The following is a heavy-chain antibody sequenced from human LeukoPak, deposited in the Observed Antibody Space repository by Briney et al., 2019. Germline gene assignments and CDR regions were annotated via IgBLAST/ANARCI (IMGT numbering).Heavy chain of an antibody. CDR1: GFTFSTYG. D-gene: IGHD5-18*01. V-gene: IGHV3-30*02. J-gene: IGHJ4*02. CDR3: AKAQDTAMALDY. Sequence: GGSLRLSCAASGFTFSTYGMHWVRQAPGKGLEWVAFIRLDGVTTYHADSVKGRFTISRDNSKNTLYLQMNSLRAEDTAVYYCAKAQDTAMALDYWGQGTLVTVSS. CDR2: IRLDGVTT.